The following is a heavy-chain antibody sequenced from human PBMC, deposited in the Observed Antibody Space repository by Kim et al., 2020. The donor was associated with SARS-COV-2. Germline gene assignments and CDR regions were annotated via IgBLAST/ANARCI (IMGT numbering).Heavy chain of an antibody. CDR2: IYPGDSDT. V-gene: IGHV5-51*01. CDR1: GYSFTSYW. D-gene: IGHD6-13*01. Sequence: GESLKISCKGSGYSFTSYWIGWVRQMPGKGLEWMGIIYPGDSDTRYSPSFQGQVTISADKSISTAYLQWSSLKASDTAMYYCARLGDSSSWYNRWGAVAGTPDYFDYWGQGTLVTVSS. J-gene: IGHJ4*02. CDR3: ARLGDSSSWYNRWGAVAGTPDYFDY.